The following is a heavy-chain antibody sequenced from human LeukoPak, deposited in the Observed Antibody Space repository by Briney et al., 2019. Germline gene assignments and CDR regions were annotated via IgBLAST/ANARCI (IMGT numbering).Heavy chain of an antibody. CDR2: IYTSGST. J-gene: IGHJ4*02. D-gene: IGHD6-19*01. Sequence: SETLSLTCTASGGSISSYYWSWIRQPPGKGLEWIGYIYTSGSTNYSPSLKSRVTISVDTSKNQFSLKLSSVTAADTAVYYCAAGRQWLVELGYWGQGTLVTVSS. V-gene: IGHV4-4*09. CDR1: GGSISSYY. CDR3: AAGRQWLVELGY.